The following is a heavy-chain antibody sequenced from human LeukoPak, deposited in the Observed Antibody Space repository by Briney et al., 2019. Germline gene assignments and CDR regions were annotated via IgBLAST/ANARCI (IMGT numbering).Heavy chain of an antibody. D-gene: IGHD3-10*01. CDR3: ARHGTPLRYGSGNYYKGAPFDY. V-gene: IGHV4-34*01. CDR2: INHSGST. J-gene: IGHJ4*02. CDR1: GGSFSGYY. Sequence: HPSETLSLTCAVYGGSFSGYYWSWIRQPPGKGLEWIGEINHSGSTNYNPSLKSRVTISVDTSKNQFSLKLSSVTAADTAVYYCARHGTPLRYGSGNYYKGAPFDYWGQGTLVTVSS.